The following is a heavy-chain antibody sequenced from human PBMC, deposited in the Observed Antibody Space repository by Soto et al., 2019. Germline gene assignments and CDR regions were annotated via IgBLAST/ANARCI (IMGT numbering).Heavy chain of an antibody. D-gene: IGHD6-6*01. Sequence: QVQLVQSGAEVKKPGSSVKVSCKASGGTFSSYAISWVRQAPGQGLEWMGGIIPIFGTANYAQKFQGRVTITADESTSTAYMALSSLRSEDTAVYYCARVKGYSSSSVGWFDPWGQGTLVTVSS. CDR1: GGTFSSYA. V-gene: IGHV1-69*01. J-gene: IGHJ5*02. CDR3: ARVKGYSSSSVGWFDP. CDR2: IIPIFGTA.